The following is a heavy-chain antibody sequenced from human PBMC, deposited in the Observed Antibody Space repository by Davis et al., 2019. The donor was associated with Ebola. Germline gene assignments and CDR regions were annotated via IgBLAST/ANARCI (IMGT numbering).Heavy chain of an antibody. CDR3: AKGGGNKLFDAFDF. Sequence: SVTVSCMLSGCTYSRHDITCVRQAAGQGLEWVGGVSADTGFTGIAENFQGRVTMTRDTSINTAYMELSSLISEDTAIYYCAKGGGNKLFDAFDFWGQVTMVTVSS. J-gene: IGHJ3*01. D-gene: IGHD4-23*01. V-gene: IGHV1-8*02. CDR2: VSADTGFT. CDR1: GCTYSRHD.